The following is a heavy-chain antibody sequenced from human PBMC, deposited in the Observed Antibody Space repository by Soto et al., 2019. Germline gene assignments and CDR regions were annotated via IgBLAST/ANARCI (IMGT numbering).Heavy chain of an antibody. V-gene: IGHV1-3*01. J-gene: IGHJ4*02. CDR1: GYTFTSYA. CDR3: ARDIVGATEYYFDY. D-gene: IGHD1-26*01. Sequence: ASVKVSCKASGYTFTSYAMHWVRQAPGQRLEWMGWINAGNGNTKYSQKFQGRVTITRDTSASTAYMELSSLRSEDTAVYYCARDIVGATEYYFDYWGQGTLVTVSS. CDR2: INAGNGNT.